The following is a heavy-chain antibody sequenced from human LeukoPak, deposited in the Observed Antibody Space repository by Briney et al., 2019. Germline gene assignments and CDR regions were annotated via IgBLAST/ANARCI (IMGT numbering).Heavy chain of an antibody. D-gene: IGHD3-22*01. Sequence: GSLRLSFSASGFTFSSYAINRVRQAPGKGLEWVSAISGSGGSTNYADSVKGRFTISRDNSKNTLYLQMNSLRAEDTAVYYCAKSHSSGYYYFDYWGQGTLVTVSS. CDR3: AKSHSSGYYYFDY. CDR2: ISGSGGST. J-gene: IGHJ4*02. V-gene: IGHV3-23*01. CDR1: GFTFSSYA.